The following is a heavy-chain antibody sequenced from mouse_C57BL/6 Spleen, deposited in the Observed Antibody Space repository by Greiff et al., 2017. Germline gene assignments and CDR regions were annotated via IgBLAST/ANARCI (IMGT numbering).Heavy chain of an antibody. CDR2: IYPGSGST. J-gene: IGHJ4*01. Sequence: QVQLQQSGAELVKPGASVKMSCKASGYTFTSYWITWVKQRPGQGLEWIGDIYPGSGSTNYNEKFKSKATLTVDTASSTAYMQLSSLTSEDSAVYYCARGDYGLEDYWGQGTSVTVSS. D-gene: IGHD2-4*01. CDR1: GYTFTSYW. V-gene: IGHV1-55*01. CDR3: ARGDYGLEDY.